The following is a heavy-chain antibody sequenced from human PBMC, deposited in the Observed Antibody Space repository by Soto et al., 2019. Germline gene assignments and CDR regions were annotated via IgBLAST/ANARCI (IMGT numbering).Heavy chain of an antibody. J-gene: IGHJ6*02. CDR3: ARAREYYYGMDV. CDR1: GYTFTSYD. CDR2: INSNSGNT. Sequence: QGQLVQPGAEVKKPGASVKVSCKASGYTFTSYDINWVRQATGQGLEWMGWINSNSGNTGYAQMFQGRVTMTRTISLSTAYLELSSLRSEDTAVYYCARAREYYYGMDVWGQGTMVTVSS. V-gene: IGHV1-8*01.